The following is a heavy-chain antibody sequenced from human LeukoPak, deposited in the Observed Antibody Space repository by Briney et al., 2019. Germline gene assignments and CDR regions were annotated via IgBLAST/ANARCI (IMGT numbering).Heavy chain of an antibody. J-gene: IGHJ4*02. CDR1: GGSVSSDSYY. CDR3: ARGLSGSREGFDY. CDR2: SYYSGST. V-gene: IGHV4-61*01. D-gene: IGHD1-26*01. Sequence: SETLSLTCTVSGGSVSSDSYYWSWIRQPPGKGLEWIGYSYYSGSTNYNPSLKSRVTISVDTSKNQLSLKLSSVTAADTAVYYCARGLSGSREGFDYWGQGTLVTVSS.